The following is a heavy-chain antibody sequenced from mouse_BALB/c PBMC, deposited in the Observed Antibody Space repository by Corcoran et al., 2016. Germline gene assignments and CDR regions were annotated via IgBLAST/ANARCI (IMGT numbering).Heavy chain of an antibody. Sequence: EVQLQQSGAELVKPGGSVTLSCTASGFNIKDTYMHWVKQRPEQGLEWIGRIDPANGNTKYDPKFQGKATITADTSSNTAYLQLSSLTSEDTAVYYCANWDWYFDVWGAGITVTVSS. CDR2: IDPANGNT. CDR1: GFNIKDTY. J-gene: IGHJ1*01. V-gene: IGHV14-3*02. D-gene: IGHD4-1*01. CDR3: ANWDWYFDV.